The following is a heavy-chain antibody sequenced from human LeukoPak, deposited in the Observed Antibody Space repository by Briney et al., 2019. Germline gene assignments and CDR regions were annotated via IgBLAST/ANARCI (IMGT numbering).Heavy chain of an antibody. V-gene: IGHV3-7*01. CDR3: AREGFYFFDF. CDR1: GFTFSSYS. Sequence: GGSLRLSCAASGFTFSSYSMNWVRQVPGKGLEWVANIKQDGSEKTYADSVRGRFTIFRDNAKDSVYLQMNSLRAEDSAIYYCAREGFYFFDFWGQGTLVTVSS. CDR2: IKQDGSEK. J-gene: IGHJ4*01.